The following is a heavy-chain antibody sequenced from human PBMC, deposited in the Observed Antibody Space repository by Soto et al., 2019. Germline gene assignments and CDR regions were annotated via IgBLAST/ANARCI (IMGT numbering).Heavy chain of an antibody. J-gene: IGHJ5*02. V-gene: IGHV4-39*01. D-gene: IGHD2-8*01. Sequence: SETLSLTCSVSGYSVSSSDYYWAWIRQPPGKGLEWIGSMLYSGLTYYNPSLKSRVTLSVDTSKNQFSVRLNSVTASDTAVYYCARGVAQFYCPNGVCPNWFDPWGQGTLVTVSS. CDR1: GYSVSSSDYY. CDR2: MLYSGLT. CDR3: ARGVAQFYCPNGVCPNWFDP.